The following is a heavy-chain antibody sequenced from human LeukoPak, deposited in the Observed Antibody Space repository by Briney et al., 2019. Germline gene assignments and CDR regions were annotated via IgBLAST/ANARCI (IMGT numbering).Heavy chain of an antibody. CDR2: ISSSSSYI. CDR1: GFTFSSYS. V-gene: IGHV3-21*01. D-gene: IGHD3-22*01. Sequence: GGSLRLSCAASGFTFSSYSMNWVRQAPGKGLEWVSSISSSSSYIYYADSVKGRFTISRDNAKNSLYLQMNSLRAEDTAVYYCAKESAYYDSSGYTEYFQHWGQGTLVTVSS. J-gene: IGHJ1*01. CDR3: AKESAYYDSSGYTEYFQH.